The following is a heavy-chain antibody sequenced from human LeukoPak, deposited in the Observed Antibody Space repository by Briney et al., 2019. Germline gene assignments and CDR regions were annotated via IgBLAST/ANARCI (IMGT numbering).Heavy chain of an antibody. J-gene: IGHJ3*02. Sequence: GGSLRLSCAASGFTFSSYSVNWVRQAPGKGLEWVSSISSSSSYIYYADSVKGRFTISRDNAKNSLYLQMNSLRAEDTAVYYCASLVNFRHHSGNAFDIWGQGTMVTVSS. CDR2: ISSSSSYI. V-gene: IGHV3-21*01. CDR1: GFTFSSYS. CDR3: ASLVNFRHHSGNAFDI. D-gene: IGHD1-26*01.